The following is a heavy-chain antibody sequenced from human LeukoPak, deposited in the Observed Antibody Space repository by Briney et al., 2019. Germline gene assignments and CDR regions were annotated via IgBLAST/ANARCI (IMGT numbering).Heavy chain of an antibody. CDR2: INIGGTNT. V-gene: IGHV3-11*01. Sequence: GGFLRLSCAASGFTFNDYYMSWIRQAPGKGLEWHSYINIGGTNTHYADSVKGRFAISRDNAKKSLYLEMNNLRAEDTAVYYCATDGAGFDTWGQGVLVTVSS. CDR3: ATDGAGFDT. CDR1: GFTFNDYY. J-gene: IGHJ5*02.